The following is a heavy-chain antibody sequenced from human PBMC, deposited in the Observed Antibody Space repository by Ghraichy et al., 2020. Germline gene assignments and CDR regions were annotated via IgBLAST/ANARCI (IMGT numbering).Heavy chain of an antibody. V-gene: IGHV3-21*01. CDR3: ARDRSRYSPWDYYYYYGMDV. CDR2: ISSSSSYI. Sequence: GGSLRLSCAASGFTFSSYSMNWVRQAPGKGLEWVSSISSSSSYIYYADSVKGRFTISRDNAKNSLYLQMNSLRAEDTAVYYCARDRSRYSPWDYYYYYGMDVGCQGTTVTVSS. CDR1: GFTFSSYS. J-gene: IGHJ6*02. D-gene: IGHD2-15*01.